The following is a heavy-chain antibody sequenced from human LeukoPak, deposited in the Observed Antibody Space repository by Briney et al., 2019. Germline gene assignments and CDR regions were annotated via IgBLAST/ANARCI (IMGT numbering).Heavy chain of an antibody. CDR3: ARDRGYSSSWYSSYYYYMDV. CDR1: GFTFSDYW. D-gene: IGHD6-13*01. V-gene: IGHV3-7*01. Sequence: GGSLRLSCAASGFTFSDYWVDWVRQAPGKGLEWVANIKEDGNEKNYLDSVRGRFTISRDNSKNTLYLQMGSLRAEDMAVYYCARDRGYSSSWYSSYYYYMDVWGKGTTVTVSS. J-gene: IGHJ6*03. CDR2: IKEDGNEK.